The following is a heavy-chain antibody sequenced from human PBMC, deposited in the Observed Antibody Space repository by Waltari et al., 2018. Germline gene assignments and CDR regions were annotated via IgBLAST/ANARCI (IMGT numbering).Heavy chain of an antibody. CDR1: GFTFSSYS. V-gene: IGHV3-21*01. J-gene: IGHJ4*02. CDR2: ISSSSSYI. Sequence: EVQLVESGGGLVKPGGSLRLSCAASGFTFSSYSMNWVHQAPGKGLEWVSTISSSSSYIYYADSVKGRFTISRDNAKNSLYLQMNSLRAEDTAVYYCAGGSSSWYGYWGQGTLVTVSS. CDR3: AGGSSSWYGY. D-gene: IGHD6-13*01.